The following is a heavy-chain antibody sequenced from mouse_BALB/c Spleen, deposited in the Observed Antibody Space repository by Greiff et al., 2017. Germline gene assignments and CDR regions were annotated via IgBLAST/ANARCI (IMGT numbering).Heavy chain of an antibody. CDR1: GYTFTSYY. J-gene: IGHJ3*01. Sequence: QVQLQQPGAELVKPGASVKLSCKASGYTFTSYYMYWVKQRPGQGLEWIGGINPSNGGTNFNEKFKSKATLTVDKSSSTAYMQLSSLTSEDSEVYYCTRDYRYDVGFAYWGQGTLVTVSA. V-gene: IGHV1S81*02. CDR2: INPSNGGT. D-gene: IGHD2-14*01. CDR3: TRDYRYDVGFAY.